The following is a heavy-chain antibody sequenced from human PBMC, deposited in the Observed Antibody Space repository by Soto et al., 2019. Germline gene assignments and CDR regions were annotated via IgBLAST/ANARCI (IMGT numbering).Heavy chain of an antibody. CDR3: ARESAGSGKHHWFDP. CDR1: GGSISTYY. J-gene: IGHJ5*02. D-gene: IGHD3-10*01. Sequence: QVQLQESGPGLVKPSETLSLTCTVSGGSISTYYWSWIRQPPGKGLEWIGFTHYTGSTYYNPSLRSRVTIXXDXSXXQFSLKLNSVTAADTAVYYCARESAGSGKHHWFDPWGQGTLVTVAS. V-gene: IGHV4-59*01. CDR2: THYTGST.